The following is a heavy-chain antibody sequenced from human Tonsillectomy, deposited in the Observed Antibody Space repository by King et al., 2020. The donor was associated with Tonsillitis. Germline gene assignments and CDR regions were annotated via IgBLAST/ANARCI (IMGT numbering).Heavy chain of an antibody. Sequence: PLQESGPGLVKPSQNLSLTCTVSGDFINAASFYWGWVRQPAGKGLEYIGRIFASGTTHYNPSFQSRVAMSVDTSKNQFSLKLSSVTAADTAVYYCARVLSYYENWFDAWGHGTLVTVSS. J-gene: IGHJ5*01. CDR1: GDFINAASFY. CDR2: IFASGTT. CDR3: ARVLSYYENWFDA. D-gene: IGHD3-10*01. V-gene: IGHV4-61*02.